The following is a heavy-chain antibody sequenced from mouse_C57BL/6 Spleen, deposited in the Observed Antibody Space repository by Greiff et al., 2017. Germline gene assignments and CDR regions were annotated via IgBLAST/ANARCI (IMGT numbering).Heavy chain of an antibody. Sequence: QVQLQQPGAELVMPGASVKLSCKASGYTFTSYWMHWVKQRPGQGLEWIGEIDPSDSYTNYNQKFKGKSTLTVDKSSSTAYMQLSSLTSEDSAVYYCARVYGEAMDYWGQGTSVTVSS. D-gene: IGHD2-13*01. CDR3: ARVYGEAMDY. J-gene: IGHJ4*01. CDR1: GYTFTSYW. V-gene: IGHV1-69*01. CDR2: IDPSDSYT.